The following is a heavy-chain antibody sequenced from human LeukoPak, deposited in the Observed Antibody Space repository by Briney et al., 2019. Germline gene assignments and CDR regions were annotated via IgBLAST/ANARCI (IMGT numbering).Heavy chain of an antibody. D-gene: IGHD3-22*01. CDR2: ISYDGSNK. CDR3: ARDVYYYDSSGYGFDY. J-gene: IGHJ4*02. V-gene: IGHV3-30*19. Sequence: PGGSLRLSCAASGFTFSSYGMHWVRQAPGKGLEWVAVISYDGSNKYYADSVKGRFTISRDNSKNTLYLQMNSLRAEDTAVYYCARDVYYYDSSGYGFDYWGQGTLVTVSS. CDR1: GFTFSSYG.